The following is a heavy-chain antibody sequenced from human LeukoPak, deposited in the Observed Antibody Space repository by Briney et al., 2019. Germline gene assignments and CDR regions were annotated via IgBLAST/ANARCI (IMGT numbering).Heavy chain of an antibody. Sequence: GGSLRLSCAASGFSFSNCSMNWVRQAPGKGLEWVSSISSSSSYIYYADSVTGRFTISRDNAKNSLYLQMNSLRAEDTAVYYCASSRNPGSGSYPFDYWGQGTLVTVSS. CDR2: ISSSSSYI. V-gene: IGHV3-21*01. CDR3: ASSRNPGSGSYPFDY. CDR1: GFSFSNCS. D-gene: IGHD3-10*01. J-gene: IGHJ4*02.